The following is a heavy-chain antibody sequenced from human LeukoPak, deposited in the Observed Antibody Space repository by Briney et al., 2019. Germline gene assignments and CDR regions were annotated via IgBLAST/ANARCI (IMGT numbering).Heavy chain of an antibody. CDR1: GYTFTSYA. CDR2: INAGNGNT. J-gene: IGHJ4*02. Sequence: GASVKVSCKASGYTFTSYAKHWVRQAPGQRLEWMGWINAGNGNTKYSQKFQGRVTITRDTSASTAYMELSSLRSEDTAVYYCERDRWLAVAGHYSDYWGQGTLVTVSS. V-gene: IGHV1-3*01. CDR3: ERDRWLAVAGHYSDY. D-gene: IGHD6-19*01.